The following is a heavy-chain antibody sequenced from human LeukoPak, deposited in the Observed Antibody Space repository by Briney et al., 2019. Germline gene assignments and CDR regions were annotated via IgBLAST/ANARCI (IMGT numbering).Heavy chain of an antibody. CDR3: AKDRYYDSSGINDY. CDR2: ISYDGSNK. J-gene: IGHJ4*02. D-gene: IGHD3-22*01. CDR1: GFTFSSYG. Sequence: GRSLRLSCAASGFTFSSYGMHWVRQAPGKGLEWVAVISYDGSNKYYADSVKGRFTISRGNSKNTLYLQMNSLRAEDTAVYYCAKDRYYDSSGINDYWGQGTLVTVSS. V-gene: IGHV3-30*18.